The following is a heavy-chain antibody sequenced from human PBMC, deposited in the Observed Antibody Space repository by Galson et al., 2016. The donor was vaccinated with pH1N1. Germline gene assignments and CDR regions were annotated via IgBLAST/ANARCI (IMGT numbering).Heavy chain of an antibody. CDR2: ISGSGFTT. CDR3: AKGGHYSSFDY. V-gene: IGHV3-23*01. J-gene: IGHJ4*02. CDR1: GLPFRSYA. Sequence: LRLSCAASGLPFRSYAMSWVRQAPGKGLEWVSTISGSGFTTFFADSVKGRFTISRDNSKNTFHLQLNSLRAEDTAIYYCAKGGHYSSFDYWGQGALVTVSS. D-gene: IGHD4-11*01.